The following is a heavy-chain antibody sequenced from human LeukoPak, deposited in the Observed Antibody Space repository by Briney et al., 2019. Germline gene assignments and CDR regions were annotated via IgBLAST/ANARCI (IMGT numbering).Heavy chain of an antibody. D-gene: IGHD2/OR15-2a*01. J-gene: IGHJ1*01. CDR2: INHSGST. V-gene: IGHV4-34*01. CDR3: ARRRIKADFQH. Sequence: SETLSLTCAVYGGSFSGYYWSWIRQPPGKGLEWIGEINHSGSTNYNPSLKSRVTISVDTSKNQFSLKLSSVTAADTAVYYCARRRIKADFQHWGQGTLVTVSS. CDR1: GGSFSGYY.